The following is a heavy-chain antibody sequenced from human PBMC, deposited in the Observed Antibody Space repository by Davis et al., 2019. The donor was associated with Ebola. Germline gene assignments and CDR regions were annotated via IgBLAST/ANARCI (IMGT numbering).Heavy chain of an antibody. D-gene: IGHD6-19*01. V-gene: IGHV3-21*01. CDR3: AGGKDSSGWYGDDAFDF. J-gene: IGHJ3*01. Sequence: GESLKISCAASGFTFSTYSMSWVRQAPGKGLEWVSSISSDSDYIYYADSAKGRFTISRDNAKNSLYLQMNSLRADDTAVYYCAGGKDSSGWYGDDAFDFWGQGTTVTVSS. CDR1: GFTFSTYS. CDR2: ISSDSDYI.